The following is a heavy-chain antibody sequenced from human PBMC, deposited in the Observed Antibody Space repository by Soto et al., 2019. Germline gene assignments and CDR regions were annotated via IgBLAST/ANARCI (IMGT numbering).Heavy chain of an antibody. J-gene: IGHJ4*02. D-gene: IGHD2-2*01. V-gene: IGHV3-33*01. CDR2: IWYDGSNK. CDR1: GFTFSSYG. Sequence: QVQLVESGGGVVQPGRSLRLSCAASGFTFSSYGMHWVRQAPGKGLEWVAVIWYDGSNKYYADSVKGRFTISRDNSKNTLYLHMNSLRGEETAVYYCARERPFPSDCSSTSCYGDYFDYWGQGGLVTVSS. CDR3: ARERPFPSDCSSTSCYGDYFDY.